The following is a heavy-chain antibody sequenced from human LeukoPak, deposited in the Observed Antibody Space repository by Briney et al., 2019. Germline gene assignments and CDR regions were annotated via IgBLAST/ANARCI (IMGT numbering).Heavy chain of an antibody. CDR1: GESFSGYY. J-gene: IGHJ5*02. CDR2: INHSGST. V-gene: IGHV4-34*01. D-gene: IGHD3-3*01. Sequence: SETLSLTCAVYGESFSGYYWSWIRQPPGKGLEWIGEINHSGSTNYNPSLKSRVTISVDTSKNQFSLKLSSVTAADTVVYYCARGLRFLEWLLSPWGQGTLVTVSS. CDR3: ARGLRFLEWLLSP.